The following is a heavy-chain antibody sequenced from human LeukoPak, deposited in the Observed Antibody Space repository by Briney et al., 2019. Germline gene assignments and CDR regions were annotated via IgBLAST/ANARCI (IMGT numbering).Heavy chain of an antibody. Sequence: SETLSLTCTVSVDSISGYYWSWIRQPPGKGLEWIGYMYHSGNTNYNPPLKSRLTTSLDTSKNQFSLKLSSVTAADTAVYYCARGKYYFDYWGQGTLVTVPS. CDR2: MYHSGNT. CDR3: ARGKYYFDY. V-gene: IGHV4-59*01. CDR1: VDSISGYY. J-gene: IGHJ4*02.